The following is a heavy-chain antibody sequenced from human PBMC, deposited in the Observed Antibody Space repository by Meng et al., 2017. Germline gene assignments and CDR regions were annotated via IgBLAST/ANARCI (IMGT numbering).Heavy chain of an antibody. CDR3: ARVPGGIGAADY. Sequence: QVRLQQWGRGLLKPSETLSLTCAVYGGSFSGYYWSWIRQPPGKGLEWIGEINHSGSTNYNPSLKSRVTISVDTSKNQFSLKLSSVTAADTAVYYCARVPGGIGAADYWGQGTLVTVSS. CDR2: INHSGST. D-gene: IGHD3-10*01. CDR1: GGSFSGYY. J-gene: IGHJ4*02. V-gene: IGHV4-34*01.